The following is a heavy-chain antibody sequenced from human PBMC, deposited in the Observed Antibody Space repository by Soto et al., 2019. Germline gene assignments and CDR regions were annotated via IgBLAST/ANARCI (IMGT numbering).Heavy chain of an antibody. CDR1: GGSISELYW. V-gene: IGHV4-4*02. J-gene: IGHJ4*02. Sequence: QVQLQESGPGLGEPSETLSLTSAVPGGSISELYWWGWARQPPGKGLEWIGEISYRGTTHYNSSLRSRVTISMDTSRNQISLTLISVTAADSASYYCARHIGVTGTRGFDHWGQGTLVSVSS. D-gene: IGHD6-19*01. CDR2: ISYRGTT. CDR3: ARHIGVTGTRGFDH.